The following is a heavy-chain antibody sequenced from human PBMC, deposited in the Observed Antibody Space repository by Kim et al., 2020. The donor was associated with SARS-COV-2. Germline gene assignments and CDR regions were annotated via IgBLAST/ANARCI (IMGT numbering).Heavy chain of an antibody. CDR3: ASQSLLFTPLYYYYGMDV. CDR2: ISSSSSYI. Sequence: GGSLRLSCAASGFTFSSYSMNWVRQAPGKGLEWVSSISSSSSYIYYADSVKGRFTISRDNAKNSLYLQMNSLRAEDTAVYYCASQSLLFTPLYYYYGMDVWGQGTTVTVSS. V-gene: IGHV3-21*01. J-gene: IGHJ6*02. D-gene: IGHD1-26*01. CDR1: GFTFSSYS.